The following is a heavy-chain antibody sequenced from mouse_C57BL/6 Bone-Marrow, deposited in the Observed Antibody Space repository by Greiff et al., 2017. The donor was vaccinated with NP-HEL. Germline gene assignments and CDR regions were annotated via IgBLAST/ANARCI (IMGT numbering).Heavy chain of an antibody. CDR3: ARYDYDGYWYFDV. CDR1: GYTFTSYW. CDR2: IDPSDSYT. D-gene: IGHD2-4*01. V-gene: IGHV1-59*01. Sequence: VQLKQPGAELVRPGTSVKLSCKASGYTFTSYWMHWVKQRPGQGLEWIGVIDPSDSYTNYNQKFKGKATLTVDTSSSTAYMQLSSLTSEDSAVYYCARYDYDGYWYFDVWGTGTTVTVSS. J-gene: IGHJ1*03.